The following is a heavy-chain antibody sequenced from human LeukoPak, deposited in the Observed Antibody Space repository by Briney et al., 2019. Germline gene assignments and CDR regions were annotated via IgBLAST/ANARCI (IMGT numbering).Heavy chain of an antibody. V-gene: IGHV5-10-1*01. D-gene: IGHD3-16*01. CDR2: IDPSDSYT. J-gene: IGHJ6*02. Sequence: KAGESLKISCKGSGYSFTSYWISWVRQMPGKGLEWMGRIDPSDSYTNYSPSFQGHVTISADKSISTAYLQWSSLKASDTAMYYCARRGGLQYYYGMDVWGQGTTVTVSS. CDR1: GYSFTSYW. CDR3: ARRGGLQYYYGMDV.